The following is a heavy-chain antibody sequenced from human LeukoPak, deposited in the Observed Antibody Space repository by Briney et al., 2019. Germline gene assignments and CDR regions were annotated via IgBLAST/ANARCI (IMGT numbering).Heavy chain of an antibody. V-gene: IGHV3-23*01. CDR3: ARSEQLWFPFDY. CDR2: ITSRGDTT. D-gene: IGHD5-18*01. J-gene: IGHJ4*02. CDR1: GFIFSSFA. Sequence: GESLRLSCAASGFIFSSFAMDWVRQAPGKGLEWVATITSRGDTTFYADSVKGRFTISRDNSKNTLYLQMYSLRAEDTAVYYCARSEQLWFPFDYWGQGTLVTVSS.